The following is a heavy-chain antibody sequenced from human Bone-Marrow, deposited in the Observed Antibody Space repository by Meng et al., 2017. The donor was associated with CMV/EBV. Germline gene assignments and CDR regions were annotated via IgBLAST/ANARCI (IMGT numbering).Heavy chain of an antibody. V-gene: IGHV1-69*05. D-gene: IGHD1-26*01. CDR2: IIPIFGTA. Sequence: SVKVSCKASGYTFTSYAISWVRQAPGQGLEWMGGIIPIFGTANYAQKFQGRVTITTDESTSTAYMELSSLRSEDTAVYYCARRGTREGIQDYYYYGMDVWGQGTTVTVSS. CDR3: ARRGTREGIQDYYYYGMDV. J-gene: IGHJ6*02. CDR1: GYTFTSYA.